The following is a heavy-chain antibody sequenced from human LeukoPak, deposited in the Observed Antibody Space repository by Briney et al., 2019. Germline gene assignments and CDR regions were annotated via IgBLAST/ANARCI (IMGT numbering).Heavy chain of an antibody. Sequence: SETLSLTCTVSGGSISISSYYWGWIRQPPGKGLEWIGSIYYSGSTYYNPSLKSRVTISVDTSKNQFSLKLSSVTAADTAVYYCARALRLGELSTTLIDYWGQGTLVTVSS. J-gene: IGHJ4*02. CDR1: GGSISISSYY. V-gene: IGHV4-39*01. D-gene: IGHD3-16*02. CDR2: IYYSGST. CDR3: ARALRLGELSTTLIDY.